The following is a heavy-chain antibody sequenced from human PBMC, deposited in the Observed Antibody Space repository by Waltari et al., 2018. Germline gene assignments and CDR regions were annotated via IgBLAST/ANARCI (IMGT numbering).Heavy chain of an antibody. CDR3: ACTGIAVADRRFDY. V-gene: IGHV1-8*03. J-gene: IGHJ4*02. CDR2: MNPNSGNT. Sequence: QVQLVQSGAEVKKPGASVKVSCKASGYTFTSYDINWVRQATGQGLEWMGWMNPNSGNTGYAQKFQGRVTITADKSTSTAYMELSSLRSEDTAVYYCACTGIAVADRRFDYWGQGTLVTVSS. CDR1: GYTFTSYD. D-gene: IGHD6-19*01.